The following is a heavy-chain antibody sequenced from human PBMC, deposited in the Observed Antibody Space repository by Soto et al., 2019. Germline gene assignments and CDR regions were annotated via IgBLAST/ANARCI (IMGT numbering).Heavy chain of an antibody. CDR1: GGTFSSYT. V-gene: IGHV1-69*04. CDR3: ARDGRAVAGLDY. Sequence: ASVKVSCKASGGTFSSYTISWVRQAPGQGLEWMGRIIPILGIANYAQKFQGRVTITADKSTSTAYMELSSLRSEDTAVYYCARDGRAVAGLDYWGQGTLVTVSS. D-gene: IGHD6-19*01. CDR2: IIPILGIA. J-gene: IGHJ4*02.